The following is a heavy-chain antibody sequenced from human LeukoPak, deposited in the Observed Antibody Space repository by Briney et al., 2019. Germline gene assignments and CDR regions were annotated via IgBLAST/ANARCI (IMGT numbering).Heavy chain of an antibody. CDR3: ARAYSGSYPFDY. J-gene: IGHJ4*02. V-gene: IGHV4-39*07. Sequence: SETLSLTCTVSGGSISSSSCYWGWIRQPPGKGLEWIGSIYYSGSTYYNPSLKSRVTISVDTSKNQFSLKLSSVTAADTAVYYCARAYSGSYPFDYWGQGTLVTVSS. CDR1: GGSISSSSCY. D-gene: IGHD1-26*01. CDR2: IYYSGST.